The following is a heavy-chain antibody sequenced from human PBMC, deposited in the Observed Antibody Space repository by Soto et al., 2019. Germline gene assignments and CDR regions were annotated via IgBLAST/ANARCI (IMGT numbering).Heavy chain of an antibody. D-gene: IGHD2-2*01. V-gene: IGHV4-31*03. Sequence: NPSETLSLTCTVSGDSISGGASFWSWIHQPPGKGLEWIANVYYSGSSYYNPSLKSRLTISVDTTKNQFSLQLKSMTAADTAVYYCAKLSCTSSTCYFPGWFDPWGQGTLVTVSS. CDR1: GDSISGGASF. CDR3: AKLSCTSSTCYFPGWFDP. CDR2: VYYSGSS. J-gene: IGHJ5*02.